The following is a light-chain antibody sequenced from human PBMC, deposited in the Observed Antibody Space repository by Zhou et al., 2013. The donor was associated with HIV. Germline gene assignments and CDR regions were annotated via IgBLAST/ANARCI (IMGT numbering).Light chain of an antibody. Sequence: EIVLTQSPGTLALSPGERATLSCRASQSLTSSYLAWYRQKPGQAPRLLIYDASSRATGIPDRLSGSGSGTDFTLTISRLEPEDFAVYYCQQYGNSPWTFGQGTKVEIK. CDR1: QSLTSSY. J-gene: IGKJ1*01. V-gene: IGKV3-20*01. CDR2: DAS. CDR3: QQYGNSPWT.